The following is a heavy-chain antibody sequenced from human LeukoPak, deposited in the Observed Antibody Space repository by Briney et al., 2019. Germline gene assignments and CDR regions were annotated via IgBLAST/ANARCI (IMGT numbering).Heavy chain of an antibody. V-gene: IGHV4-34*01. J-gene: IGHJ4*02. D-gene: IGHD3-3*01. Sequence: SETLSLTCAVYGGSFSGYYWSWIRQPPGKGLEWIGEINHSGSTNYNPSLKSRVTISVDTSKNQFSLKPSSVTAADTAVYYCARGYYDFWSGYRFDYWGQGTLVTVSS. CDR2: INHSGST. CDR3: ARGYYDFWSGYRFDY. CDR1: GGSFSGYY.